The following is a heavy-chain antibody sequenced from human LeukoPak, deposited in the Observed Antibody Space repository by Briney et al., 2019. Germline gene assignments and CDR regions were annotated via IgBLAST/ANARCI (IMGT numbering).Heavy chain of an antibody. V-gene: IGHV4-39*07. J-gene: IGHJ5*02. D-gene: IGHD3-3*01. CDR2: IYYSGST. CDR3: ARDKGKSGYPWFDP. CDR1: GGSISSSSYY. Sequence: PSETLSLTCTVSGGSISSSSYYWGWIRQPPGKGLEWIGSIYYSGSTYYNPSLKSRVTISVDTSKNQFSLKLSSVTAADTAVYYCARDKGKSGYPWFDPWGQGTLVTVSS.